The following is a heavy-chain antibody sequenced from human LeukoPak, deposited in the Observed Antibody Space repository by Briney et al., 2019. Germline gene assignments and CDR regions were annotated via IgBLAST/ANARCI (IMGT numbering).Heavy chain of an antibody. J-gene: IGHJ4*02. V-gene: IGHV3-11*01. CDR2: ISSSGSTI. CDR1: GFTFSDYY. CDR3: AKGPLVATIIYFDS. D-gene: IGHD5-12*01. Sequence: GGSLRLSCAASGFTFSDYYMSWIPQAPGKGLEWVSYISSSGSTIYYADSVKGRFAISRDNAKNSLSLQINSLRVEDTAVYYCAKGPLVATIIYFDSWGQGTLVTVSS.